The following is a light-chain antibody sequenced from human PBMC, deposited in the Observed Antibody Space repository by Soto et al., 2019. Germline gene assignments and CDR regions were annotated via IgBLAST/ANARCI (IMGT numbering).Light chain of an antibody. J-gene: IGLJ2*01. CDR3: SSYTSSSTVV. Sequence: QSALTQPASVSGSPGQSITISCTGTSSDVGGYDYVSWYQQHPGKAPKLMIYNVRNRPSGVSNRFSGSKAGNTASLTISGLQEEDEAAYYCSSYTSSSTVVFGGGTKLTVL. CDR1: SSDVGGYDY. V-gene: IGLV2-14*01. CDR2: NVR.